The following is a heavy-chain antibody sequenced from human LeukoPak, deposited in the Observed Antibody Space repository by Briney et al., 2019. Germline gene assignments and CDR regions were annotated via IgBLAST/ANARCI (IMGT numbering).Heavy chain of an antibody. J-gene: IGHJ3*02. V-gene: IGHV3-53*01. Sequence: PGGSLRLSCAASGFTVSSNDMSRVRQDPGKGLEWVSVIYSGGSTYYADSVKRRFTISRDNSKNTLYLQMNSLRAEDTAAYYCAREGYCSSTSCYTLGDAFDIWGQGTIVTVSS. CDR3: AREGYCSSTSCYTLGDAFDI. D-gene: IGHD2-2*02. CDR2: IYSGGST. CDR1: GFTVSSND.